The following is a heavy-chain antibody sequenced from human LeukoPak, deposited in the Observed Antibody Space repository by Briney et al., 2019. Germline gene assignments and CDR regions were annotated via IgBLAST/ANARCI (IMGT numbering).Heavy chain of an antibody. CDR2: IKQDGSEK. Sequence: GGSLRLSCAASEFTVGSIYMSWVRQAPGKGLEWVANIKQDGSEKYYVDSVKGRFTISRDNAKNSLYLQMNSLRAEDTAVYYCASGFRLGMDVWGQGTTVTVSS. J-gene: IGHJ6*02. CDR1: EFTVGSIY. D-gene: IGHD3-10*01. CDR3: ASGFRLGMDV. V-gene: IGHV3-7*01.